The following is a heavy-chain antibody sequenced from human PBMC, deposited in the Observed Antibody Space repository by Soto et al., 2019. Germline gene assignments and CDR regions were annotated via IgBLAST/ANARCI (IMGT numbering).Heavy chain of an antibody. CDR1: GYIFTTYW. J-gene: IGHJ4*02. V-gene: IGHV5-51*01. Sequence: PGESLKISCKGSGYIFTTYWIGWVRQMPGKGLEWMGIIYPGDSDTRYSPSFQGQVTISADKSISTAYLQWSSLKASDTAMYYCARVVAVAGTHIDYWGQGTLVTVSS. CDR2: IYPGDSDT. CDR3: ARVVAVAGTHIDY. D-gene: IGHD6-19*01.